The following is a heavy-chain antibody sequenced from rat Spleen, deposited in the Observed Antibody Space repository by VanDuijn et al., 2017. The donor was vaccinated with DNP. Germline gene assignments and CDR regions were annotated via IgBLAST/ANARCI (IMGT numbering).Heavy chain of an antibody. Sequence: EVQLVESGGGLVQPGRSLKLSCAASRFTFSSYWMTWIRQVPGKGLEWVASISSSGAYTYYPDSVKGRFTISRDNAKNTLYLQMDSLRSEDTATYYCTRSISGIRGYYFDYWGQGVMVTVSS. J-gene: IGHJ2*01. V-gene: IGHV5-31*01. CDR2: ISSSGAYT. CDR1: RFTFSSYW. D-gene: IGHD1-4*01. CDR3: TRSISGIRGYYFDY.